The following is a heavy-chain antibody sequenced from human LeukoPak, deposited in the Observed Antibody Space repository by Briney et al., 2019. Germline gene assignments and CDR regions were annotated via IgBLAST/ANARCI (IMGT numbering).Heavy chain of an antibody. Sequence: TGGSLRLSCAASGFTFTRYWMHWVRQVPGKGLVWVSRINNDGSSTNYADSVKGRFTISRDNAKNTLHLQMNSLTAEDTAVYYCAGAGRVRNDLDIWGQGTMVTVSS. CDR2: INNDGSST. J-gene: IGHJ3*02. CDR3: AGAGRVRNDLDI. CDR1: GFTFTRYW. D-gene: IGHD1-14*01. V-gene: IGHV3-74*01.